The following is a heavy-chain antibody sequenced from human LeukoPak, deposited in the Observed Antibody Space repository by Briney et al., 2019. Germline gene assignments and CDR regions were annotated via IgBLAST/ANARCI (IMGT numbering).Heavy chain of an antibody. V-gene: IGHV4-59*01. D-gene: IGHD2-15*01. J-gene: IGHJ4*02. CDR1: GGSISSYY. CDR3: ARGGERAADDYFDY. CDR2: IYCSGST. Sequence: SETLSLTCTVSGGSISSYYWSWIRQPPGKGLEWIGYIYCSGSTNYNPSLKSRVTISVDTSKNQFSLKLSSVTAADTAVYYCARGGERAADDYFDYWGQGTLVTVSS.